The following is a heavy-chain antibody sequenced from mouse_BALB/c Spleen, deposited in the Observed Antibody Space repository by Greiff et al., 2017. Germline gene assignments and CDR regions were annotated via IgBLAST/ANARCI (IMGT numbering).Heavy chain of an antibody. J-gene: IGHJ4*01. Sequence: EVQLVESGGGLVQPGESLKLSCESNEYEFPSHDMSWVRKSPEKRLEWVAAINSAGGSTYYPDTMERRAIISRDNTTKTPYLQMSRLRSEDTALYYCERHHRGRYAMDYWGQGTSVTVSS. CDR1: EYEFPSHD. D-gene: IGHD3-1*01. CDR3: ERHHRGRYAMDY. CDR2: INSAGGST. V-gene: IGHV5-2*01.